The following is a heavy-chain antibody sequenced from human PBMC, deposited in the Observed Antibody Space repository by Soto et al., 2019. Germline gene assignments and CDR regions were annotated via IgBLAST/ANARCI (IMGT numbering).Heavy chain of an antibody. CDR1: GYSFTSYW. D-gene: IGHD2-15*01. CDR3: ERGYCSGGSCYSSHYYYYYYMDV. J-gene: IGHJ6*03. V-gene: IGHV5-51*01. CDR2: IYPGDSDT. Sequence: GESLKISCKGSGYSFTSYWIGWVRQMPGKGLEWMGIIYPGDSDTRYSPSFQGQVTISADKSISTAYLQWSSLKASDTARYYCERGYCSGGSCYSSHYYYYYYMDVWGKGTTVTVSS.